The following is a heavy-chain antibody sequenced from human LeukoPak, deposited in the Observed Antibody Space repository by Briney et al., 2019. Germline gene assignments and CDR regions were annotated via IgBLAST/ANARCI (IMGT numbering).Heavy chain of an antibody. CDR3: ARDPYSSGWYFSFGWFDP. V-gene: IGHV3-21*01. CDR1: GFTFSSYS. Sequence: PGGSLRLSCAASGFTFSSYSMNWVRQAPGKGLEWVSSISSSSSYIYYADSVKGRFTISRDNAKNSLCLQMNSLRAEDTAVYYCARDPYSSGWYFSFGWFDPWGQGTLVTVSS. CDR2: ISSSSSYI. J-gene: IGHJ5*02. D-gene: IGHD6-19*01.